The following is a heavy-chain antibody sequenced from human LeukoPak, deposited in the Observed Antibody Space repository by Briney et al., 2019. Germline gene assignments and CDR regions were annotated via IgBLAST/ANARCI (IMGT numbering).Heavy chain of an antibody. V-gene: IGHV3-30-3*01. Sequence: GGSLRLSCAASGFTFSSYAMHWVRQAPGKGLEWVAVISYDGSNKYYADSVKGRFTISRDNSKNTLYLQMNSLRAEDTAVYYCARSSSWRSIAAAGDYWGQGTLVTVSS. J-gene: IGHJ4*02. D-gene: IGHD6-13*01. CDR1: GFTFSSYA. CDR3: ARSSSWRSIAAAGDY. CDR2: ISYDGSNK.